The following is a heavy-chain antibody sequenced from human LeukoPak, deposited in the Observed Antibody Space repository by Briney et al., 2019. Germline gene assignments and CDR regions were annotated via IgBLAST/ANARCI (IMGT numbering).Heavy chain of an antibody. CDR2: IIPIFGTA. Sequence: SVKVSCKASGGTFSSYAISWVRQAPGQGLEWMGGIIPIFGTANYAQKFQGRVTITADKSTSTAYMELSSLRSEDTAVYYCATDRADSSGYYNHYYYYYMDVWGKGTTVTISS. D-gene: IGHD3-22*01. V-gene: IGHV1-69*06. J-gene: IGHJ6*03. CDR3: ATDRADSSGYYNHYYYYYMDV. CDR1: GGTFSSYA.